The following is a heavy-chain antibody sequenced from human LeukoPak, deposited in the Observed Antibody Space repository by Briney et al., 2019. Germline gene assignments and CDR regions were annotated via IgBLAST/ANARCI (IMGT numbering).Heavy chain of an antibody. Sequence: SETLSLTCTVSGGSVSSYYGSWIRQPPGKGLEWIGYIYYSGSTNYNPSLKSRVTISVDTSKNQFSLKLSSVTAADTAVYHCARDNWNYGSSMDVWGQGTTVTVSS. CDR2: IYYSGST. CDR3: ARDNWNYGSSMDV. CDR1: GGSVSSYY. J-gene: IGHJ6*02. D-gene: IGHD1-7*01. V-gene: IGHV4-59*02.